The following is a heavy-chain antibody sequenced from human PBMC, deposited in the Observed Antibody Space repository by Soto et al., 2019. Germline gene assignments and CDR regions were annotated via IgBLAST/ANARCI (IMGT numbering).Heavy chain of an antibody. J-gene: IGHJ5*02. CDR2: ISPDHSDT. Sequence: PGESLKISCKGSGYSLAAYWMPGVPQSPGKALEWMGIISPDHSDTRYSRSFQGQVTISADKSIRTAYLQWSSLKASDTAVYYCARQGATAATLPLIWFDPWGQGTLVTVSS. CDR1: GYSLAAYW. CDR3: ARQGATAATLPLIWFDP. D-gene: IGHD6-13*01. V-gene: IGHV5-51*01.